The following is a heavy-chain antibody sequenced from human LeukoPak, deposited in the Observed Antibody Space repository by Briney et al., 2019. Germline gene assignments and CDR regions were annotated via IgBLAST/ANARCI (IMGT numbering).Heavy chain of an antibody. J-gene: IGHJ4*02. CDR3: AKDSVRFTGDLYYFDY. V-gene: IGHV3-30*02. CDR1: GFTFSSYG. D-gene: IGHD7-27*01. CDR2: IRNDGSTK. Sequence: HPGGSLRLSCAASGFTFSSYGMHWVRQAPGKGLEWVAFIRNDGSTKYYPDSVKGRFTISRDNSKNTVYLQMNSLRVEDTAVYYCAKDSVRFTGDLYYFDYWGQGTLVTVSS.